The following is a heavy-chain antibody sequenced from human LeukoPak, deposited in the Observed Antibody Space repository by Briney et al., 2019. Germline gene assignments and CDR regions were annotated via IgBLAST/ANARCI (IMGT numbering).Heavy chain of an antibody. CDR3: ARDQYCTNGVCYTGLDY. CDR1: GFTFSDYY. D-gene: IGHD2-8*01. CDR2: ISSSSSYT. J-gene: IGHJ4*02. V-gene: IGHV3-11*06. Sequence: GGSLRLSCAASGFTFSDYYMSWIRQAPGKGLEWVSYISSSSSYTNYADSVKGRFTISRDNAKNSLYLQMNSLRAEDTAVYYCARDQYCTNGVCYTGLDYWGQGTLVTVSS.